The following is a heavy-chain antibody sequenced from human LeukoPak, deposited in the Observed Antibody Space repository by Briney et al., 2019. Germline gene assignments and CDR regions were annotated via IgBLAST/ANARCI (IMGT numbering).Heavy chain of an antibody. D-gene: IGHD5-18*01. CDR2: IRYDGSNK. V-gene: IGHV3-30*02. CDR3: AKDIDTALDY. CDR1: GFTFSSYG. J-gene: IGHJ4*02. Sequence: PGGFLRLSCAASGFTFSSYGMHWVRQAPGKGLEWVAFIRYDGSNKYYADSVKGRFTISRDNSKNTLYLQMNSLRAEDTAVYYCAKDIDTALDYWGQGTLVTVSS.